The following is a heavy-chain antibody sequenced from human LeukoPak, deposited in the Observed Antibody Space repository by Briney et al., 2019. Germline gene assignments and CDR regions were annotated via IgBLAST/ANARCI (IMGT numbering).Heavy chain of an antibody. V-gene: IGHV4-34*01. CDR1: GGSFSGYY. D-gene: IGHD6-13*01. J-gene: IGHJ6*02. CDR2: INHSGST. Sequence: TSETLSLTCAVYGGSFSGYYWSWIRQPPGKGLEWIGEINHSGSTNYNPSLKSRVTISVDTSKNQFSLKLSSVTAADTAVYYCARRLVVAAAGTYGMDVWGQGTTVTVSS. CDR3: ARRLVVAAAGTYGMDV.